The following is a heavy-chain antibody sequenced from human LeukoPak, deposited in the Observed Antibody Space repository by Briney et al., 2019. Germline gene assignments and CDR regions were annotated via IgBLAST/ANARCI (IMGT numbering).Heavy chain of an antibody. CDR3: ARGNYDSSDFEYLQH. Sequence: ASVEVSCKASGYTFTGYYMHWVRQAPGQGLEWMGWINPDSGGTNFAQTFQGRVTMTRDTSISTAYMELSSLRSDDTAVYYCARGNYDSSDFEYLQHWGQGTLVTVSS. D-gene: IGHD3-22*01. CDR1: GYTFTGYY. CDR2: INPDSGGT. V-gene: IGHV1-2*02. J-gene: IGHJ1*01.